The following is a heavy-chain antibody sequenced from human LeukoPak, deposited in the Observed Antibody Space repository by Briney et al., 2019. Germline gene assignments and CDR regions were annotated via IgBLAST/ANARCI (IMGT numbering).Heavy chain of an antibody. D-gene: IGHD6-13*01. CDR2: INHSGST. CDR1: GGSFSGYY. V-gene: IGHV4-34*01. Sequence: SETLSLTCAVYGGSFSGYYWSWIRQPPGNGLEWIGEINHSGSTNYNPSLKSRVTISVDTSKNQFSLKLSSVTAADTAVYYCARSIAAAGTLRAYYYYGMDVWGQGTTVTVSS. J-gene: IGHJ6*02. CDR3: ARSIAAAGTLRAYYYYGMDV.